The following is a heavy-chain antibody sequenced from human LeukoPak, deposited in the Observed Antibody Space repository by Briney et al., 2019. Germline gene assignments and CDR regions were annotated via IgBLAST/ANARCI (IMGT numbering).Heavy chain of an antibody. CDR3: ARYGRGGAEWYFDL. D-gene: IGHD3-10*01. J-gene: IGHJ2*01. V-gene: IGHV4-4*07. CDR2: VFVTGST. CDR1: GGSINNYY. Sequence: SETLSPTCSVSGGSINNYYWSWIRQPAGKGLEWIGRVFVTGSTNYNPSVKSRVTISVDKSKNQFSLKLNSVTAADTAVYYCARYGRGGAEWYFDLWGRGTLVTVSS.